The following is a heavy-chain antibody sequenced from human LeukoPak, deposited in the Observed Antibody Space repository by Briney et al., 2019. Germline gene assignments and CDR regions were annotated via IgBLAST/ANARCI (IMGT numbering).Heavy chain of an antibody. CDR1: GGTFSSYA. V-gene: IGHV1-69*04. CDR3: ARSPPTYCSGGSCYFDY. J-gene: IGHJ4*02. D-gene: IGHD2-15*01. CDR2: IIPILGIA. Sequence: SVKVSCKASGGTFSSYAISWVRQAPGQGLEWMGRIIPILGIANYAQKLQGRVTITADKSTSTAYMELSSLRSEDTAVYYCARSPPTYCSGGSCYFDYWGQGTLVTVSS.